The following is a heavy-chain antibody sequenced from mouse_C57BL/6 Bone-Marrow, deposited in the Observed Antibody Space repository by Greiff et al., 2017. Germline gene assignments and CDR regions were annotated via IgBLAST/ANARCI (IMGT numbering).Heavy chain of an antibody. J-gene: IGHJ1*03. Sequence: QVQLKESGAELVRPGASVKMSCKASGYTFTSYNMHWVKQTPRQGLEWIGAIYPGNGDTSYNQKFKGKATLTVDKSSSTAYMQLSSLTSEDSAVYFCARRPFFYWYFDVWGTGTTVTVSS. CDR2: IYPGNGDT. CDR3: ARRPFFYWYFDV. CDR1: GYTFTSYN. V-gene: IGHV1-12*01.